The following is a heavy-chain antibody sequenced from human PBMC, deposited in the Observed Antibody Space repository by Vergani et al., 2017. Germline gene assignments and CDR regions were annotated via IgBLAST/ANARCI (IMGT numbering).Heavy chain of an antibody. V-gene: IGHV3-30-3*01. CDR2: ISYDGSNK. CDR1: GFTFSSYA. D-gene: IGHD2-15*01. J-gene: IGHJ4*02. Sequence: QVQLVESGGGVVQPGRSLRLSCAASGFTFSSYAMHWVRQAPGKGLEWVAVISYDGSNKYYADSVKGRFTISRDNSKNTLYLQMTSLRAEDTAVYYCARGLRYWCGGSCYPTDYWGQGTLVTVSS. CDR3: ARGLRYWCGGSCYPTDY.